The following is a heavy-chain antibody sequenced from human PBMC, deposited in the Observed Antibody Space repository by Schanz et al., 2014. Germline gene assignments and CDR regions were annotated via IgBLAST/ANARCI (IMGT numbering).Heavy chain of an antibody. CDR1: GGSFSGYY. V-gene: IGHV4-34*01. Sequence: QVQLQQWGAGLLKPSETLSLTCAVYGGSFSGYYWSWIRQPPGKGPEWIGEIDHRGSANYNPSLKTRISMSVDTSNNQFSLRLTSVTAADTAVYFCARRALVREVRNGYFDYWGQGTLVTVSS. J-gene: IGHJ4*02. CDR3: ARRALVREVRNGYFDY. CDR2: IDHRGSA. D-gene: IGHD3-10*01.